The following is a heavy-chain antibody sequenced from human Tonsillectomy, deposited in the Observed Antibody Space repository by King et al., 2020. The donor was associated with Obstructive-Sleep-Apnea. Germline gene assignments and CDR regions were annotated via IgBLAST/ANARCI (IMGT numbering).Heavy chain of an antibody. D-gene: IGHD6-13*01. J-gene: IGHJ4*02. CDR1: GFTFSIYS. V-gene: IGHV3-21*01. Sequence: VQLVESGGGLVKPGGSLRLSCAASGFTFSIYSMNWVRQAPGKGLEWVSSISGSSNYIYYADSVKGRFTISRDNAKNSLYLQMNSLRAEETAVYYCARAQTIAVAGIDHWGQGTLVTVSS. CDR2: ISGSSNYI. CDR3: ARAQTIAVAGIDH.